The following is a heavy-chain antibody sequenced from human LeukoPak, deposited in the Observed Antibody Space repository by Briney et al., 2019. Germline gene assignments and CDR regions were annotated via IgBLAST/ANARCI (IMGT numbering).Heavy chain of an antibody. CDR3: AKATSWDYGDYSFDY. Sequence: PGVSLRLSCAASGFTFSSYAMSWVRQAPEKGLESVSAISGSGGSTYYADSVKGRFTISSDNSKNTLYLQMNGLRAEDTAVYYCAKATSWDYGDYSFDYWGQGTLLTVSS. CDR2: ISGSGGST. V-gene: IGHV3-23*01. CDR1: GFTFSSYA. D-gene: IGHD4-17*01. J-gene: IGHJ4*02.